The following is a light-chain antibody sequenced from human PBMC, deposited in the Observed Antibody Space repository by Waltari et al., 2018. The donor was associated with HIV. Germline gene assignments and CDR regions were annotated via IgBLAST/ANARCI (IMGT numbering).Light chain of an antibody. CDR1: SSDVGGYKY. CDR2: EVT. V-gene: IGLV2-8*01. CDR3: SSYVGDNNWV. Sequence: QSVLTQPPSASGSPGQSVTISCTGTSSDVGGYKYVSWYQQYPGKAPKVMIYEVTKRPSGVPDRFSGSKSGNTASLTVSGLQAEDEADYYCSSYVGDNNWVFGGGTKLTVL. J-gene: IGLJ3*02.